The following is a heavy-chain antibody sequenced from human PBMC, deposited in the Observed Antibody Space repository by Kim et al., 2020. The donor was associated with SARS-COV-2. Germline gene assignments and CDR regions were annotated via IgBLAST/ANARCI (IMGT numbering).Heavy chain of an antibody. CDR1: GYTFTYFA. Sequence: ASVKVSCKASGYTFTYFALHWVRQAPGQSLEWMGWFNSGNGNTRYSQKFQGRVTFTRDISASTAYMDLSSLTSEDTAVYYCARQFYYGSERWSYYMDVWGAGTTVTVSS. J-gene: IGHJ6*03. D-gene: IGHD3-10*01. CDR2: FNSGNGNT. CDR3: ARQFYYGSERWSYYMDV. V-gene: IGHV1-3*04.